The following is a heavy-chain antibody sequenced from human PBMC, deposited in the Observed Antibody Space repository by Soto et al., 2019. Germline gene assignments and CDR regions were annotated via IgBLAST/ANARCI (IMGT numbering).Heavy chain of an antibody. V-gene: IGHV5-51*01. CDR1: GYSFTSYW. Sequence: PGESLKISCKGSGYSFTSYWIGWVRQMPGKGLEWMGIIYPGDSDTRYSPSFQGQVTISADKSISTAYLQWSSLKASDTAMYYCARLPPTTSDSSGYYLFDYWGQGTLVTVSS. CDR3: ARLPPTTSDSSGYYLFDY. D-gene: IGHD3-22*01. J-gene: IGHJ4*02. CDR2: IYPGDSDT.